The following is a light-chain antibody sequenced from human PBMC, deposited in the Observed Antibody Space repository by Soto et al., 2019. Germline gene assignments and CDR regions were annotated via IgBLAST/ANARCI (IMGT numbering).Light chain of an antibody. CDR1: QSVKTY. Sequence: ETVLTQSPATLSLSPGERATLSCRASQSVKTYLAWHQQKPGQVPRLLIYDASNRATGIPARFSGSGSGTDFTLTISSLAPEDFAVYYCQSRSSWPPVLTFGGGTKVEIK. CDR3: QSRSSWPPVLT. V-gene: IGKV3-11*01. CDR2: DAS. J-gene: IGKJ4*01.